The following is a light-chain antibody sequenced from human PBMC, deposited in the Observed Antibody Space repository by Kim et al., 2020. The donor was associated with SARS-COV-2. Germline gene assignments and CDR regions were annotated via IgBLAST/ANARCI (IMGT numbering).Light chain of an antibody. CDR1: HDIRNH. CDR2: YVS. V-gene: IGKV1-13*02. CDR3: QQFNSFPHT. Sequence: ADVGHRDTITCRTRHDIRNHLAWYQSKPVTPPSLLMYYVSTLESGVPSRFSGRGSATEFTLTISSLQPEDFATYYCQQFNSFPHTFGGGTKVDIK. J-gene: IGKJ4*01.